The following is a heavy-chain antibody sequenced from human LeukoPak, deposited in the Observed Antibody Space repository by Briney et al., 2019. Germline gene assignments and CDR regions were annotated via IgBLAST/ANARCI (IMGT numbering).Heavy chain of an antibody. CDR1: GFTFSSYS. CDR2: ISSSSSYI. D-gene: IGHD5/OR15-5a*01. V-gene: IGHV3-21*01. CDR3: ARAPYLRGFDP. Sequence: EGSLRLSCAASGFTFSSYSMNWVRQAPGKGLEWVSSISSSSSYIYYADSVKGRFTISRDNAKNSLYLQMNSLRAEDTAVYYCARAPYLRGFDPWGQGTLVTVSS. J-gene: IGHJ5*02.